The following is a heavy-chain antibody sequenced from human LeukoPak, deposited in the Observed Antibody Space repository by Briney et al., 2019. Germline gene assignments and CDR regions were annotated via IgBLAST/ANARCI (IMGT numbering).Heavy chain of an antibody. D-gene: IGHD1-26*01. CDR3: ARGEANRNFDY. CDR1: GYTFTSYA. J-gene: IGHJ4*02. Sequence: ASVKVSCKASGYTFTSYAISWVRQAPGQGPEWMGWISTYNDNTNYAQKLQGRVTITADKSTSTAYMELSSLRSEDTAVYYCARGEANRNFDYWGQGTLVTVSS. V-gene: IGHV1-18*01. CDR2: ISTYNDNT.